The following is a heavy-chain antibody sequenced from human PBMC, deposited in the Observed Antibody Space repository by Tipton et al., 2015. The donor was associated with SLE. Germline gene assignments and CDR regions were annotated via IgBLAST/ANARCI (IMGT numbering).Heavy chain of an antibody. V-gene: IGHV3-30*18. Sequence: SLRLSCAASGFMFSDYGMHWVRQAPGKGLEWVAVISYDASKKYYADSVKGRFTVSRDNSKNTLYLQMNSLRAEDTAVYYCSKALYDSSWYFLDFWGQGTLVTVSS. CDR3: SKALYDSSWYFLDF. CDR1: GFMFSDYG. CDR2: ISYDASKK. D-gene: IGHD6-13*01. J-gene: IGHJ4*02.